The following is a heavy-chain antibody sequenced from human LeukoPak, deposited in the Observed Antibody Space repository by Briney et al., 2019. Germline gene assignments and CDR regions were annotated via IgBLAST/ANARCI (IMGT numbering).Heavy chain of an antibody. Sequence: SETLSLTCTVSGGSISSYHWSWIRQPPGKGLEWIGYIYYSGRTNYNPSLESRVTISIDTSKQHFSLKLSSMTAADTALYYCARDQTTPYSSGWLDYWGQGTLVTVSS. CDR1: GGSISSYH. V-gene: IGHV4-59*01. CDR3: ARDQTTPYSSGWLDY. J-gene: IGHJ4*02. D-gene: IGHD6-19*01. CDR2: IYYSGRT.